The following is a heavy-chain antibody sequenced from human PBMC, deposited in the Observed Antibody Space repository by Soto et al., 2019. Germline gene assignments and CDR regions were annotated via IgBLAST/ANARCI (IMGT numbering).Heavy chain of an antibody. D-gene: IGHD3-3*01. CDR3: AHRVLRTVFGLVTTTAIYFDF. Sequence: QITLNESGPTQVKPRQTLTLTCTFSGFSLTTSGVGVGWIRQSPGKAPEWLALLYWDDDTRYSPSLKSRLTITKDTSKTQVVLTMADLDPADTATYYCAHRVLRTVFGLVTTTAIYFDFWCQGTPVAVAS. CDR1: GFSLTTSGVG. J-gene: IGHJ4*02. CDR2: LYWDDDT. V-gene: IGHV2-5*02.